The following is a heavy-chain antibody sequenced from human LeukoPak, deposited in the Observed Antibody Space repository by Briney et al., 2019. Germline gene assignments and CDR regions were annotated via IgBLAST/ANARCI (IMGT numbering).Heavy chain of an antibody. Sequence: GGSLTLSCAASGFTFSNYWMSWVRQAPGKGLEWVANIKQDGSEKYYVDSVKSRFTISRVNATNSLYLQMNSLRAEDTAAYYCARDRWGYSYGGDWGQGTLVTVSS. CDR3: ARDRWGYSYGGD. CDR2: IKQDGSEK. D-gene: IGHD5-18*01. J-gene: IGHJ4*02. CDR1: GFTFSNYW. V-gene: IGHV3-7*01.